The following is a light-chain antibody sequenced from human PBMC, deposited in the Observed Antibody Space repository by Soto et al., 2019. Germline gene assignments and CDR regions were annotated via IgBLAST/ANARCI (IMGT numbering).Light chain of an antibody. CDR1: SSDVGGYNY. V-gene: IGLV2-14*01. Sequence: QSVLTQPASVSGSPGQSITISCTGTSSDVGGYNYVSWYQQHPGKAPKLMIYDVSNRPSGVSNLFSGSKSGNTASLTISGLQAEDEAEYYCSSYTSSSTRVFGTGTKLTVL. J-gene: IGLJ1*01. CDR3: SSYTSSSTRV. CDR2: DVS.